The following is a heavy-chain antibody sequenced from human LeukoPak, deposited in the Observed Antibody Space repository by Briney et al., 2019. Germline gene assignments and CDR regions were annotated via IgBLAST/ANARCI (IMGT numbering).Heavy chain of an antibody. CDR3: AGGISVAYSFDY. CDR1: GFTVSSNY. V-gene: IGHV3-74*01. J-gene: IGHJ4*02. D-gene: IGHD6-19*01. CDR2: INSDGSST. Sequence: GGSLRLSCAASGFTVSSNYMSWVRQAPGKGLEWVSRINSDGSSTIYADSVKGRFTISRDNAQNTLYLQMNSLRAEDTAVYYCAGGISVAYSFDYWGQGALVTVSS.